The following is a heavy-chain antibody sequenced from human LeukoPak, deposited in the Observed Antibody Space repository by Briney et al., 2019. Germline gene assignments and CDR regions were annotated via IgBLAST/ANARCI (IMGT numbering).Heavy chain of an antibody. V-gene: IGHV3-11*04. J-gene: IGHJ3*02. CDR3: ARRRLASRGYNDAFDI. CDR1: GFTFTEYY. D-gene: IGHD3-22*01. Sequence: GGSLRLSCAASGFTFTEYYMSWIRQAPGKGLEWVSYISSSGSTTDDADSVKGRFTISRDNARNSLYLQMNSLRVDDTAVYYCARRRLASRGYNDAFDIWGQGTMVTVSS. CDR2: ISSSGSTT.